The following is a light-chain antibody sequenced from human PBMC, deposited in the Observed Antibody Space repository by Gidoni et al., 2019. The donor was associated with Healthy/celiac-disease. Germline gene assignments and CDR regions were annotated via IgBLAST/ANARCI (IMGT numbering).Light chain of an antibody. V-gene: IGLV9-49*01. CDR1: SGYSNYK. J-gene: IGLJ2*01. Sequence: QPVLPQPPSASASLGASVTLTCTLSSGYSNYKVDWYQQRPGKGPRFVMRVGTGGIVGSKGDGIPDRFSVLGSGLNRYLTIKNIQEEDESDYHCGADHGSGSNIVVFGGGTKLTVL. CDR3: GADHGSGSNIVV. CDR2: VGTGGIVG.